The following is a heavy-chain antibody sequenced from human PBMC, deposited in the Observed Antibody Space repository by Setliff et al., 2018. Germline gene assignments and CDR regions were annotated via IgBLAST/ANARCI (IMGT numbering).Heavy chain of an antibody. D-gene: IGHD1-26*01. CDR1: DGSINNYY. V-gene: IGHV4-59*08. CDR2: TSDSGTT. J-gene: IGHJ4*02. Sequence: SETLSLTCQVSDGSINNYYWSWIRQPPGKGPEWFGITSDSGTTTFNPSFRSRVTMSVDTSKNQFSLKLDSVTAADTALYYCARSPSSGAYWNPRPFYSDYRARGTLVTVSS. CDR3: ARSPSSGAYWNPRPFYSDY.